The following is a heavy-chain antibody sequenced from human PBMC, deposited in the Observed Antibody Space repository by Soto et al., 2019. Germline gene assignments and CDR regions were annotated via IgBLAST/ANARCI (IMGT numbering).Heavy chain of an antibody. CDR2: VHESGST. Sequence: SETLCLTYTVSGDAISNYYGSWIRQTPGRGLEWIGCVHESGSTDYNPSLKGRVTISLHTSKSQFSLSLRSATAADTATYYCARGTRALITSFFAYWGQGIPVTVSS. J-gene: IGHJ4*02. D-gene: IGHD1-20*01. CDR3: ARGTRALITSFFAY. V-gene: IGHV4-59*01. CDR1: GDAISNYY.